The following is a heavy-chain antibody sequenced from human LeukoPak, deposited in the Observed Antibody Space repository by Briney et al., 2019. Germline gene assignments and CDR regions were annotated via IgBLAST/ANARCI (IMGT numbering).Heavy chain of an antibody. Sequence: GGSLRLSCAASGFTFSSYSMNWVRQAPGKGLEWVSSISSSSSYIYYADSAKGRFTISRDNAKNSLYLQMNSLRAEDTAVYYCARDLAYCGGDCYLQLFDYWGQGTLVTVSS. CDR1: GFTFSSYS. CDR3: ARDLAYCGGDCYLQLFDY. CDR2: ISSSSSYI. J-gene: IGHJ4*02. D-gene: IGHD2-21*02. V-gene: IGHV3-21*01.